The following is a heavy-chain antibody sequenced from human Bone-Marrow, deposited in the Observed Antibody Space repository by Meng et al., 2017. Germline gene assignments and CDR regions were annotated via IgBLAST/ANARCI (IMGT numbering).Heavy chain of an antibody. CDR2: INSDGSST. CDR3: ARVPYCSGGSCYSAAFDI. CDR1: GFTFSSYW. D-gene: IGHD2-15*01. J-gene: IGHJ3*02. Sequence: GESLKISCAASGFTFSSYWMHWVRQAPGKGLVWVSRINSDGSSTSYADSVKGRFTISRDNAKNTLYLQMNSLRAEDTAVYYCARVPYCSGGSCYSAAFDIWGQGTIVTVSS. V-gene: IGHV3-74*01.